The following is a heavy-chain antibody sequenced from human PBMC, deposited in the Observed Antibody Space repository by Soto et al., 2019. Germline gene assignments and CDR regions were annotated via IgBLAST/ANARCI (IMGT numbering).Heavy chain of an antibody. V-gene: IGHV3-72*01. D-gene: IGHD3-10*01. CDR2: SRNRGNSYTT. CDR1: GFTFSEHY. Sequence: GGSLRFSCATSGFTFSEHYMEWVRQAPGKGLEWVGRSRNRGNSYTTEYAASVKGRFTISRDDSKSSLYLQMNSLKTEDTAVYYCVLWVRGLINYWGQGTPVTVSS. J-gene: IGHJ4*02. CDR3: VLWVRGLINY.